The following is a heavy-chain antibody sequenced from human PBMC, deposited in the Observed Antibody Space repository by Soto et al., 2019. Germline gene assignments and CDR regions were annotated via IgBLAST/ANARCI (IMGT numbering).Heavy chain of an antibody. J-gene: IGHJ4*02. D-gene: IGHD5-12*01. CDR2: IYYSGST. CDR3: ATNPHRRDGYNFEIGYFDY. CDR1: GGSISSGGYY. Sequence: SETLSLTCTVSGGSISSGGYYWSWIRQHPGKGLEWIGYIYYSGSTYYNPSLKSRVTISVDTSKNQFSLKLSSVTAADTAVYYCATNPHRRDGYNFEIGYFDYWGQGTLVTVSS. V-gene: IGHV4-31*03.